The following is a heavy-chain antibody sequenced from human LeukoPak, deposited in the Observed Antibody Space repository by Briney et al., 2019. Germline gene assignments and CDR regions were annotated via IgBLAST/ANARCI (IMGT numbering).Heavy chain of an antibody. Sequence: ASVKVSCKASGYTFTSYYMHWVRQAPGQGLEWMGIINPSGGSTSYAQKFQGRVTMTRDTSTSTVYMELSSLRSVDTAVYYCARAPQYCSGGSCYPEHWFDPWGQGTLVTVSS. V-gene: IGHV1-46*01. J-gene: IGHJ5*02. CDR3: ARAPQYCSGGSCYPEHWFDP. D-gene: IGHD2-15*01. CDR2: INPSGGST. CDR1: GYTFTSYY.